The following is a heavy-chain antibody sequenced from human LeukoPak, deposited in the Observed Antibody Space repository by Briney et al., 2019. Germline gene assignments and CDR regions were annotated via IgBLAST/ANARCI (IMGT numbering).Heavy chain of an antibody. V-gene: IGHV4-38-2*02. J-gene: IGHJ4*02. Sequence: SETLSLTCTVSGYSISSGYYWGWIRQPPGKGLEWIGSIYHSGSTYYNPSLKSRVTISVDTSKNQFSLKLSSVTAADTAVYYCARFLIVVVPAAIGSGFDYWGQGTLVTVSS. CDR3: ARFLIVVVPAAIGSGFDY. CDR2: IYHSGST. D-gene: IGHD2-2*01. CDR1: GYSISSGYY.